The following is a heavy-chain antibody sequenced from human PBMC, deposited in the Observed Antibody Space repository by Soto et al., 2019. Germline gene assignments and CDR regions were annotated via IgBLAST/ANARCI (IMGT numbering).Heavy chain of an antibody. CDR3: ASRRSGSLPTDY. V-gene: IGHV1-69*02. CDR2: IIPILGIA. Sequence: QVQLVQSGAEVKQPGSSVKVSCKASGGTFSSYTISWVRQAPGQGLEWLGRIIPILGIANYAQKFQGRVTITADKSTSTAYMELSSLRSEDTAVHYCASRRSGSLPTDYWGQGTLVTVSS. D-gene: IGHD1-26*01. CDR1: GGTFSSYT. J-gene: IGHJ4*02.